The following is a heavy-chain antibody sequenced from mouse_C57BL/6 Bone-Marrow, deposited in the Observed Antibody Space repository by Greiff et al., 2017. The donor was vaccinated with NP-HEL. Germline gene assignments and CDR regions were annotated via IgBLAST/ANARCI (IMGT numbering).Heavy chain of an antibody. CDR2: IDPANGDT. V-gene: IGHV14-4*01. J-gene: IGHJ1*03. D-gene: IGHD1-1*02. CDR3: ASYGGDCGV. Sequence: EVKLQESGAELVRPGASVKLSCTASGFNIKDDYMHWVKQRPEQGLEWIGWIDPANGDTEYASKFQGKATITADTSSSTAYLQLSSLTSEDTAVYYCASYGGDCGVWGTGTTVTVSS. CDR1: GFNIKDDY.